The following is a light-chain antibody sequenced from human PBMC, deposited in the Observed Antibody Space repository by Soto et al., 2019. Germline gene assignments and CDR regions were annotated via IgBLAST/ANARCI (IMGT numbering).Light chain of an antibody. CDR1: NIGSKN. V-gene: IGLV3-9*01. CDR2: RDS. CDR3: QVWDSSTARV. Sequence: SNELTQPLSVSVALGQTARITCGGNNIGSKNVHWYQQKPGQAPVLVIYRDSNRPSGIPERFSGSNSGNTATLTISRAQAGDEADYYCQVWDSSTARVFGGGTKLTVL. J-gene: IGLJ3*02.